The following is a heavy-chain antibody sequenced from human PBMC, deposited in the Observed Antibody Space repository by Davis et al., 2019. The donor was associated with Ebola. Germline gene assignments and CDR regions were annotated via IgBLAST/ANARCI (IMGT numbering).Heavy chain of an antibody. CDR3: ARDLDYNWNYKVSRYYYGMDV. Sequence: GESLKISCAASGFTFSSYGMHWVRQAPGKGLEWVSVIYSGGSTYYADSVKGRFTISRDNSKNTLYLQMNSLRAEDTAVYYCARDLDYNWNYKVSRYYYGMDVWGQGTTVTVSS. CDR1: GFTFSSYG. CDR2: IYSGGST. J-gene: IGHJ6*02. V-gene: IGHV3-53*01. D-gene: IGHD1-7*01.